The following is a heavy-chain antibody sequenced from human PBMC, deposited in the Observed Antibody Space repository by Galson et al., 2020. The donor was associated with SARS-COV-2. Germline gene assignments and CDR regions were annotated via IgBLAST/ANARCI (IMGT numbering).Heavy chain of an antibody. Sequence: GGSLRLSCTASGFTFGTHAMTWVRQALGRGLEWVAAISGRGDSTNYADSVKGRFTISRDNSKNTLYLQLNSLRTDDTAIYYCAKRGAVGPGVVGAGTTAGYYYSYMDVWGKGTTVTVS. CDR1: GFTFGTHA. V-gene: IGHV3-23*01. D-gene: IGHD1-7*01. CDR2: ISGRGDST. CDR3: AKRGAVGPGVVGAGTTAGYYYSYMDV. J-gene: IGHJ6*03.